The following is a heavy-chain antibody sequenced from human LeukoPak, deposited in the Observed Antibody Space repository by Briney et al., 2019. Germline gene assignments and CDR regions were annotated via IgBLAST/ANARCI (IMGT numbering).Heavy chain of an antibody. J-gene: IGHJ4*02. CDR3: ARDPAGRSSGLFDY. CDR2: ISYDGSNK. D-gene: IGHD6-19*01. V-gene: IGHV3-30-3*01. CDR1: GFTFSSYA. Sequence: GGPLRLSCAASGFTFSSYAMHWVRQAPGKGLEWVAVISYDGSNKYYADSVKGRFTISRDNSKNTLYLQMNSLRAEDTAVYYCARDPAGRSSGLFDYWGQGTLVTVSS.